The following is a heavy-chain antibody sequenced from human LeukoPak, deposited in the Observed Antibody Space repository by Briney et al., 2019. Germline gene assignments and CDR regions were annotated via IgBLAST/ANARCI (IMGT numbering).Heavy chain of an antibody. CDR1: GFSFSTSV. V-gene: IGHV3-21*06. D-gene: IGHD2-2*01. CDR2: ISSDNSYI. J-gene: IGHJ4*02. CDR3: ARGPAAIDN. Sequence: GGSLRHSCAASGFSFSTSVMNWVRQAPGKGLEWVSSISSDNSYIYYADSVRGRFTISRDNAKNSLHLQMSSLRVDDTAVYFCARGPAAIDNWGQGALVTVSS.